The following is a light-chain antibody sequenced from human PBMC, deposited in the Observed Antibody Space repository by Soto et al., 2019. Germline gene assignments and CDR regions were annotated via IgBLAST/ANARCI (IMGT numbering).Light chain of an antibody. Sequence: QSALTQPVSVSGSPGQSITISCTGTSSDVGSYNLVSWYQQYPDKAPKLIIYEGTKRPSGISNRFSGSKSGNTASLTISGLQAEDEAHYHCCSYAGGGLSLWVFGGGTKLTVL. CDR3: CSYAGGGLSLWV. CDR2: EGT. V-gene: IGLV2-23*01. CDR1: SSDVGSYNL. J-gene: IGLJ3*02.